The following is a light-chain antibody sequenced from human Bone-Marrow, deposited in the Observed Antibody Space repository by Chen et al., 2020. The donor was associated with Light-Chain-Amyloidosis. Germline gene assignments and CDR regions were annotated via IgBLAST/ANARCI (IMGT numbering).Light chain of an antibody. CDR3: ESRDSSLHWV. CDR1: SSNIGNSY. Sequence: QSVLTQPPSVSAAPGQKVTISCSGNSSNIGNSYVSWYQQLPGTAPKLLIYDTSNRPSGTPDRFSGSKSDTSATLGITGLQTGDKADYYCESRDSSLHWVFSGGTKLTVL. V-gene: IGLV1-51*01. CDR2: DTS. J-gene: IGLJ3*02.